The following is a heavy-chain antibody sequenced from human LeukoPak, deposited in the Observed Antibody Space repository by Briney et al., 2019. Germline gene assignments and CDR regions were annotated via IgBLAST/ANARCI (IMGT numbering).Heavy chain of an antibody. V-gene: IGHV1-69*06. CDR1: GATFSSYA. J-gene: IGHJ3*02. Sequence: ASVKVSCKASGATFSSYAISWVRQAPGQGLEWMGGIIPIFGTANYAQKFQGRVTITADKSTSTAYMELSSLRSEDTAMYYCARDARQWLQSYVTNDAFDIWGQGTMVTVSS. CDR2: IIPIFGTA. D-gene: IGHD6-19*01. CDR3: ARDARQWLQSYVTNDAFDI.